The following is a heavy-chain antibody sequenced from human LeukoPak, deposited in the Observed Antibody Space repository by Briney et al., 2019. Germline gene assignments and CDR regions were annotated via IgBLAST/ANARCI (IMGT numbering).Heavy chain of an antibody. CDR2: INTNNGNP. V-gene: IGHV7-4-1*02. D-gene: IGHD4-17*01. CDR1: GYTFTSYA. Sequence: ASVKVSCKASGYTFTSYAMNWVRQAPGQGLEWMGWINTNNGNPTYAQGFTGRFVFSLDTSVSTAYLQISSLKAEDTAVYYCAREEDYGDYGDRKFDYGGQGTLVTVSS. CDR3: AREEDYGDYGDRKFDY. J-gene: IGHJ4*02.